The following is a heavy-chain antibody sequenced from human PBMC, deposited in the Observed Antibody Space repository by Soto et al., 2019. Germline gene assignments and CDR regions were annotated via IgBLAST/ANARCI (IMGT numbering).Heavy chain of an antibody. D-gene: IGHD2-2*01. J-gene: IGHJ5*02. Sequence: SETLSLTCTVSGGTISSGGYYWSWIRQHPGKGLEWIGYIYYSGSTYYNPSLKSRVTISVDTSKNQFSLKLSSVAAADTAVYYCARTNLGYCSSTSCYKEYNWFDPWGQGTLVTVSS. CDR2: IYYSGST. V-gene: IGHV4-31*03. CDR3: ARTNLGYCSSTSCYKEYNWFDP. CDR1: GGTISSGGYY.